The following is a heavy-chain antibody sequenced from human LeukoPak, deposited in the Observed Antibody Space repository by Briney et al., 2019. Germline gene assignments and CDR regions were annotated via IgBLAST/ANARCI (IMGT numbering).Heavy chain of an antibody. J-gene: IGHJ4*02. CDR1: GFSIKNSW. CDR3: GRDPAWGAIDY. CDR2: MNPDGSGN. V-gene: IGHV3-7*01. Sequence: PGGSLRLSCVGSGFSIKNSWMTWVRQAPGKVLEWVANMNPDGSGNYYVDSVKGRFTVSRDNAKNSVYLQMNGLRAEDTAVYYCGRDPAWGAIDYWGQGTLVTVSS. D-gene: IGHD7-27*01.